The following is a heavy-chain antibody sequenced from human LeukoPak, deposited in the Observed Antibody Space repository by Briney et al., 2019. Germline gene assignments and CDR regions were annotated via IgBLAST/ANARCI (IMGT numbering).Heavy chain of an antibody. CDR1: GFTFSSYW. D-gene: IGHD1-20*01. V-gene: IGHV3-23*01. Sequence: GGSLRLSCAASGFTFSSYWMSWVRQAPGKGLEWVSGISYSGATTYYGDSVKGRFTISRDNADNTLYLQMNSLRVEDTAVYYCARSISSSSSFDYWGQGTLVTVSS. CDR2: ISYSGATT. J-gene: IGHJ4*02. CDR3: ARSISSSSSFDY.